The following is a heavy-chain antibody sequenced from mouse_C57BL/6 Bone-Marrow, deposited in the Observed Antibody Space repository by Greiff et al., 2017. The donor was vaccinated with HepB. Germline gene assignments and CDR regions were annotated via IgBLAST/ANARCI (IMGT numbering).Heavy chain of an antibody. CDR1: GYTFTSYW. V-gene: IGHV1-55*01. CDR2: IYPGSGST. Sequence: VQLQQSGAELVKPGASVKMSCKASGYTFTSYWITWVKQRPGQGLEWIGDIYPGSGSTNYNEKFKSKATLTVDTSSSTAYMQLSSQTSEDSAVYYCARDSSGFFDYWGQGTTLTVSS. D-gene: IGHD3-2*02. J-gene: IGHJ2*01. CDR3: ARDSSGFFDY.